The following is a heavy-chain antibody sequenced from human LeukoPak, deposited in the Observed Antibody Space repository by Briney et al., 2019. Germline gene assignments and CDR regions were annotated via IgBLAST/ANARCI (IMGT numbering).Heavy chain of an antibody. Sequence: GGSLRLSCAASGFTFSSYGMHWVRQAPGKGLDWVSFIRYDGSNKYYADSVKGRFTISRDNAKNTLYLQMNRLRAEDTAVYYCARDSGYAFDIWGQGTMVTVSS. CDR3: ARDSGYAFDI. CDR2: IRYDGSNK. V-gene: IGHV3-30*02. J-gene: IGHJ3*02. CDR1: GFTFSSYG. D-gene: IGHD1-26*01.